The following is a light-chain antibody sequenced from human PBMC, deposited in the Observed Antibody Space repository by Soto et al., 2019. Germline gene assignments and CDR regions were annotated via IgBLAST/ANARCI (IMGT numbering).Light chain of an antibody. CDR1: QSVINN. Sequence: EIVMTQSPVTLSVSPGERATLSCRASQSVINNLAWYQQKPGQAPRLLIYGASTRATGIPARFSGSGSGTDFTLTISSLEPEDFAVYYCQQRSNWPPITFGQGTRLEI. CDR2: GAS. CDR3: QQRSNWPPIT. J-gene: IGKJ5*01. V-gene: IGKV3-11*01.